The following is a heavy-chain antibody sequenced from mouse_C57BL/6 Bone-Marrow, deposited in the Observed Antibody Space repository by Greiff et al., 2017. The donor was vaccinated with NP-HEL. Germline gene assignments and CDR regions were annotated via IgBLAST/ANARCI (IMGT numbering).Heavy chain of an antibody. Sequence: VQLQQSGAELMKSGAEGKREGKEEGGRCSVGGVGWGKQRPGHGLEWIGEILPGSGSTNYNEKFKGKATFTADTSSNTAYMQLSSLTTEDSAIYYCARGVFAYWGQGTLVTVSA. J-gene: IGHJ3*01. CDR1: GGRCSVGG. V-gene: IGHV1-9*01. CDR2: ILPGSGST. CDR3: ARGVFAY.